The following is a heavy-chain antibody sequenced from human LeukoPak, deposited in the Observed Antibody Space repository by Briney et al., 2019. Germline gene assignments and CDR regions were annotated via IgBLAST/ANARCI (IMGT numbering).Heavy chain of an antibody. Sequence: GGSLRLSCAASGFTVSSNDMSWVRQAPGKGLECISVIYSGGSTDYADSVKGRLTISRDNSKNTLYLQMNSLRAEDTAVYYCARVVDHDYGDYYLDYWGQGTLVTVSS. CDR3: ARVVDHDYGDYYLDY. CDR1: GFTVSSND. D-gene: IGHD4-17*01. CDR2: IYSGGST. J-gene: IGHJ4*02. V-gene: IGHV3-53*01.